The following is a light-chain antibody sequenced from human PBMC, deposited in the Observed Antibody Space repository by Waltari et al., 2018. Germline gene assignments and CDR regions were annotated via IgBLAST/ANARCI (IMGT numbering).Light chain of an antibody. V-gene: IGKV4-1*01. CDR3: QQYYSTPVT. CDR1: QSVLSSSNNKNY. J-gene: IGKJ4*01. Sequence: DIVMTQSPDSLAVSLGERATINCKSSQSVLSSSNNKNYLAWYQQKQGQPPKLVIYWASTRESGVPDRFSGSGSGTDFTLTISSLQAEDVAVYYCQQYYSTPVTFGGGTKLEI. CDR2: WAS.